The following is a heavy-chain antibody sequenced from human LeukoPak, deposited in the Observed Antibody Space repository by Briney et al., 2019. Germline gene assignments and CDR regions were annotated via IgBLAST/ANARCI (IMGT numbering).Heavy chain of an antibody. J-gene: IGHJ6*03. D-gene: IGHD2-15*01. CDR1: GFTLSNYD. CDR2: IS. V-gene: IGHV3-69-1*01. Sequence: PGGSLRLSCAASGFTLSNYDMNWVRQAPGKGLEWVSSISTVRGRFTISRDDAKNSLYLEMNSLRAEDTAVYYCARSVVIRITVRYYMDVWGKGTTVTVSS. CDR3: ARSVVIRITVRYYMDV.